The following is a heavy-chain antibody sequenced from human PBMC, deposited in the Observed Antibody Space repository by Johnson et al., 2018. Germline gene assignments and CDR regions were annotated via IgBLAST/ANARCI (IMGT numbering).Heavy chain of an antibody. V-gene: IGHV3-74*01. D-gene: IGHD1-26*01. Sequence: VQLQESGGGLVQXGGSXRLXCAASGFTFSSYWMHWVRQAPGKGLVWVSRINKDGSYTVYADSVKGRFTISRDNARNTLYLQVNTLRAEDTAVYFCAREGSGSPFDYWGQGTLVTVSS. CDR2: INKDGSYT. J-gene: IGHJ4*02. CDR1: GFTFSSYW. CDR3: AREGSGSPFDY.